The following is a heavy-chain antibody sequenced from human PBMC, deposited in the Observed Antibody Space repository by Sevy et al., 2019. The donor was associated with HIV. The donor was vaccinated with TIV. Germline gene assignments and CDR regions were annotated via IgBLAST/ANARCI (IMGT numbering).Heavy chain of an antibody. V-gene: IGHV3-9*01. D-gene: IGHD3-22*01. CDR1: GFTFDDYA. J-gene: IGHJ4*02. CDR3: AKALDSSGYLVLDY. CDR2: ISWNSGSI. Sequence: GGSLRLSCAASGFTFDDYAMHWVRQAQGKGRDWVSGISWNSGSIGYADSVKGRFTISRDNAKNSLYLQMNSLRAEDTALYYCAKALDSSGYLVLDYWGQGTLVTVSS.